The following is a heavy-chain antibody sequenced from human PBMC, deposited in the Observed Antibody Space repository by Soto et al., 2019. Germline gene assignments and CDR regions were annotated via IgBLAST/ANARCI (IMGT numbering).Heavy chain of an antibody. J-gene: IGHJ4*02. CDR1: GLTFSRYA. D-gene: IGHD1-1*01. CDR3: AVDTVGNLDS. Sequence: QVHLVESGGGVIQPGRSLRLSCAASGLTFSRYAMQWVRQAPDKGLEWVAVISYDGSDKYYADSVKGRFTISRDNSKNTLYLQVNSPRDDDTAVYYCAVDTVGNLDSWGQGSLVTVSS. V-gene: IGHV3-30-3*01. CDR2: ISYDGSDK.